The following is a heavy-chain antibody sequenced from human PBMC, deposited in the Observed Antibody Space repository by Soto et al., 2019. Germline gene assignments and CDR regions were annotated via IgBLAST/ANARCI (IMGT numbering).Heavy chain of an antibody. V-gene: IGHV1-18*01. D-gene: IGHD3-10*01. J-gene: IGHJ6*02. CDR3: ARGRVPADVRYYYGVEV. CDR2: ISAYNRNT. CDR1: GYTFTSYG. Sequence: QVQLVQSGAEVKKPGASVKVSCKASGYTFTSYGISWVRQAPGQGLEWMGWISAYNRNTNYAQKLQARVTMTTDTTTTTAYMERRSLRSDGTAVYYGARGRVPADVRYYYGVEVGGQGTAVTVSS.